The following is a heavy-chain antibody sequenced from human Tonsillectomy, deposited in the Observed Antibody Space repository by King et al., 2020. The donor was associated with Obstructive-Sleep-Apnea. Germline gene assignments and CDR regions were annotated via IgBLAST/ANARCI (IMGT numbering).Heavy chain of an antibody. V-gene: IGHV3-30*04. CDR2: ISYDGSNK. D-gene: IGHD3-3*01. Sequence: QLVQSGGGVVQPGRSLRLSCAASGFTFSTYVMHWVRQAPGKGLEWVAVISYDGSNKYYADSVKGRFTISRDNSKNTLYLQLNSLRAEDAAVYYCARNYDFWSGYYQLPCYWGQGTLVTVSS. CDR1: GFTFSTYV. J-gene: IGHJ4*02. CDR3: ARNYDFWSGYYQLPCY.